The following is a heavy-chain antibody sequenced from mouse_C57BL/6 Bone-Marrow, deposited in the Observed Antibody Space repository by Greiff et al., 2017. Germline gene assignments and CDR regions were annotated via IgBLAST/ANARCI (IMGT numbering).Heavy chain of an antibody. CDR3: ARRKVGPFDY. V-gene: IGHV1-52*01. CDR2: IDPSDSET. D-gene: IGHD1-1*02. J-gene: IGHJ2*01. Sequence: QVQLKQPGAELVRPGSSVKLSCKASGYTFTSYWMHWVKQRPIQGLEWIGNIDPSDSETHYNQKFKDKATLTVDKSTSTAYMQLSSLTSEDSAVXYCARRKVGPFDYWGQGTTLTVSS. CDR1: GYTFTSYW.